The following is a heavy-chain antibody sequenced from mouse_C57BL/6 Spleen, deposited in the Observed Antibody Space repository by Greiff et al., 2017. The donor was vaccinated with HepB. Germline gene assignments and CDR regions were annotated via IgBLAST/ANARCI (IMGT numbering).Heavy chain of an antibody. CDR2: INPNYGTT. D-gene: IGHD1-1*01. J-gene: IGHJ2*01. Sequence: EVKLMESGPELVKPGASVKISCKASGYSFTDYNMNWVKQSNGKSLEWIGVINPNYGTTSYNQKFKGKATLTVDQSSSTAYLQPNSLTSEDSAVYYCGREGDYYGSSFDYWGQGTTLTVSS. V-gene: IGHV1-39*01. CDR1: GYSFTDYN. CDR3: GREGDYYGSSFDY.